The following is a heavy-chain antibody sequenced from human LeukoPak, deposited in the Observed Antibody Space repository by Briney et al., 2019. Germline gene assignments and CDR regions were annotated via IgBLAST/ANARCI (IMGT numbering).Heavy chain of an antibody. V-gene: IGHV4-4*02. CDR1: GGSISSSNW. CDR3: AREDSSSGWVNFDY. J-gene: IGHJ4*02. D-gene: IGHD6-19*01. CDR2: IYHSGST. Sequence: SETLSLTCAVSGGSISSSNWWSWVRQPPGKGLEWIGEIYHSGSTNYNPSLKSRVTISVDKSKNQFSLKMSSVTAADTAVYYCAREDSSSGWVNFDYWGQGTLVTVSS.